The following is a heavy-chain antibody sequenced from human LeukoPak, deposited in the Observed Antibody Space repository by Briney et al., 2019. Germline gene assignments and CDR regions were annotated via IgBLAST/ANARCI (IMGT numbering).Heavy chain of an antibody. Sequence: GGSLRLSCAASGFTVSSNYMSWVRQAPGKGLEWVSVIYSGGSTYYADSVKGRFTISRDNSKNTLYLQMNSLRAEDTAVYYCARGCCQYQLLRAFDIWGQGTMVTVSS. CDR3: ARGCCQYQLLRAFDI. J-gene: IGHJ3*02. D-gene: IGHD2-2*01. CDR2: IYSGGST. CDR1: GFTVSSNY. V-gene: IGHV3-53*01.